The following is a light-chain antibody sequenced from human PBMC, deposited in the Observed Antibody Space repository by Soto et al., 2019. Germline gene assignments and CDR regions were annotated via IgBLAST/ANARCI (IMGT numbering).Light chain of an antibody. CDR1: QPIDTY. V-gene: IGKV3-11*01. CDR2: DAS. J-gene: IGKJ2*01. Sequence: EIVLTQSPATLSLSPGERATLSCRASQPIDTYLAWYQQKPGQAPRLLIYDASDRATGIPARFGGSGSGSDFTLTISSLEPEDFAVYYCQQCYNWPVTFGQGTRLEIK. CDR3: QQCYNWPVT.